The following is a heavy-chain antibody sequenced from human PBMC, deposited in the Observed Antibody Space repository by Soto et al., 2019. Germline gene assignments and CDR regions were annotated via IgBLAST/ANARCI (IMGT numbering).Heavy chain of an antibody. CDR1: GDSISRRSYY. J-gene: IGHJ4*02. CDR2: IYYTGRS. Sequence: QMQPQESGPGLVKASETLSLTSTASGDSISRRSYYWGWIRQSPGKGPEWIGSIYYTGRSHYNPSLTSRVTISVDASTNPFCLQLSSVTATDTAVYFCASQYSSIWYVGPLTYWGQGILVTVSS. CDR3: ASQYSSIWYVGPLTY. V-gene: IGHV4-39*01. D-gene: IGHD6-13*01.